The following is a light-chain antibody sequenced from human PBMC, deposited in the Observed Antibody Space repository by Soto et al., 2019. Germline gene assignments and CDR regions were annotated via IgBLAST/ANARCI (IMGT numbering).Light chain of an antibody. J-gene: IGKJ1*01. CDR1: QSVGSNY. CDR2: AAS. Sequence: IVSTQSPGTLSLSPGERATLSCRASQSVGSNYLAWFQQKPGQAPRILIFAASSRATGIPGRFSGSGSGSDFTLTFSRLEPEDFAVYYCQQYGTSPWTFGQGTKVEIK. CDR3: QQYGTSPWT. V-gene: IGKV3-20*01.